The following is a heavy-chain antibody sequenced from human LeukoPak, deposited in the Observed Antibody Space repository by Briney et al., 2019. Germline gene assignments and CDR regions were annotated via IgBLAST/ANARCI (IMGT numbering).Heavy chain of an antibody. CDR1: GGSISSGGYY. J-gene: IGHJ4*02. Sequence: PSETLSLTCTVSGGSISSGGYYWSWIRQPPGKGLEWIGYIYYSGSTYYNPSLKSRVTISVDTSKNQFSLKLSSVTAADTAVYYCARDEGDGSYIDNWGQGTLVTVSS. CDR3: ARDEGDGSYIDN. CDR2: IYYSGST. V-gene: IGHV4-30-4*02. D-gene: IGHD2-15*01.